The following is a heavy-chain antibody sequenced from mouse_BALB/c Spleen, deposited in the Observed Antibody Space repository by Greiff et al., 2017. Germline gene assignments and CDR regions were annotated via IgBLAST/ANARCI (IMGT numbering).Heavy chain of an antibody. CDR1: GYSITSDYA. D-gene: IGHD1-2*01. J-gene: IGHJ4*01. CDR2: ISYSGST. V-gene: IGHV3-2*02. Sequence: VQLKQSGPGLVKPSQSLSLTCTVTGYSITSDYAWNWIRQFPGNKLEWMGYISYSGSTSYNPSLKSRISITRDTSKNQFFLQLNSVTTEDTATYYCARKRPYAMDYWGQGTSVTVSS. CDR3: ARKRPYAMDY.